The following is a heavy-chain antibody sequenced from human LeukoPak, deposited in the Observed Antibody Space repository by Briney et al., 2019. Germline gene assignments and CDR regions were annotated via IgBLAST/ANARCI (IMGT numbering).Heavy chain of an antibody. CDR3: ARGGGYRGYGQDY. J-gene: IGHJ4*02. CDR1: GFTYSSYA. D-gene: IGHD5-12*01. CDR2: ISSNGDST. Sequence: GGSLRLSCAASGFTYSSYAMHWVRQAPGKGLEYVSAISSNGDSTYYANSVKGRFTISRDNSKNTLYLQMGSLRVEDMAVYYCARGGGYRGYGQDYCGQGTLVTVSS. V-gene: IGHV3-64*01.